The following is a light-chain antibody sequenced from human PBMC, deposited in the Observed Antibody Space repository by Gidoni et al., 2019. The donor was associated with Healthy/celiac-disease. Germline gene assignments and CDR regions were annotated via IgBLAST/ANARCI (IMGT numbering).Light chain of an antibody. CDR1: QSVSSSY. J-gene: IGKJ5*01. V-gene: IGKV3-20*01. CDR3: QQYGSSPIT. Sequence: EIVLTQSPGTLSLSPGERATLSCRASQSVSSSYLAWYQQKPGQAPGLLIYGASSRATGIPDRFSGSGSGTDFTLTISRLEPEDFAVYYCQQYGSSPITFXQXTRLXIK. CDR2: GAS.